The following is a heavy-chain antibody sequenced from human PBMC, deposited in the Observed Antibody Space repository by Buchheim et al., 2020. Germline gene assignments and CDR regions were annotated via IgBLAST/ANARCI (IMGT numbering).Heavy chain of an antibody. CDR3: ARVDSSGWYYFDY. D-gene: IGHD6-19*01. V-gene: IGHV3-66*01. CDR2: IYSGGST. CDR1: GFTVSSNY. Sequence: EVQLVESGGGLVKPGGSLRLSCAASGFTVSSNYMSWVRQAPGKGLEWVSVIYSGGSTYYADSVKGRFTIPRDNSKTTLYLQMNSLRAEDTAVYYCARVDSSGWYYFDYWGQGTL. J-gene: IGHJ4*02.